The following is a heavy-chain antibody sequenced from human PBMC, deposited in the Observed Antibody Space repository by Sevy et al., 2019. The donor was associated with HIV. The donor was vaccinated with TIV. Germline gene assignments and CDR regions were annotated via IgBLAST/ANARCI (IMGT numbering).Heavy chain of an antibody. CDR1: GYTFTSYG. D-gene: IGHD1-1*01. J-gene: IGHJ6*02. Sequence: ASVKVSCKASGYTFTSYGISWVRQAPGQGLEWMGWISAYNGNTNYAQKLQGRVTMTTDTSTSTAYMELRSLRSDDTAVYYCARWMRPLWERAVYGMDVWGQGTTVTVSS. CDR2: ISAYNGNT. CDR3: ARWMRPLWERAVYGMDV. V-gene: IGHV1-18*01.